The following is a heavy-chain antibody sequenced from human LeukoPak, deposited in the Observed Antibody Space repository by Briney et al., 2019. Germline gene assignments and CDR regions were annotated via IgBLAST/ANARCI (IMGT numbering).Heavy chain of an antibody. J-gene: IGHJ4*02. V-gene: IGHV3-33*06. Sequence: PGGSLRLSCAASGFTFSSYGMHWVRQVPGKGLEWVAAIWFDGIRKYYADSVKGRLTISRDNSKNTLYLQMNSLRAEDTAVYYCAKGRSPFDYWGQGTLVTVSS. CDR3: AKGRSPFDY. CDR2: IWFDGIRK. CDR1: GFTFSSYG.